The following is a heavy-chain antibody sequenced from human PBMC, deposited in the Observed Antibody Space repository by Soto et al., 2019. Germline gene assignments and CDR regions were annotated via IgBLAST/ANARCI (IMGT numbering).Heavy chain of an antibody. CDR3: ARGKAVCFDS. CDR2: IYPGDSDT. Sequence: GESLKISCKASGYSFTNYWIGWVRQMPGKGLEWMGVIYPGDSDTRYSPSFQGQVTISADKSLSTAYLHWNSLKASDTAIYYCARGKAVCFDSWGQGTLVTVSS. J-gene: IGHJ4*02. CDR1: GYSFTNYW. V-gene: IGHV5-51*01.